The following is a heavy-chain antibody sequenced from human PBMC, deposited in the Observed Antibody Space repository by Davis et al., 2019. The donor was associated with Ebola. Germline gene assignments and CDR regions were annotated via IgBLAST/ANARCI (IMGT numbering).Heavy chain of an antibody. CDR1: GFTFSSYW. CDR3: AKRVEWQWLVREDFDY. Sequence: GESLKISCAASGFTFSSYWMHWVRQAPGKGLVWVSRINRDGSSTSYADSVKGRFTISRDNSKNTLYLQMNSLRAEDTAVYYCAKRVEWQWLVREDFDYWGQGTLVTVSS. V-gene: IGHV3-74*01. CDR2: INRDGSST. D-gene: IGHD6-19*01. J-gene: IGHJ4*02.